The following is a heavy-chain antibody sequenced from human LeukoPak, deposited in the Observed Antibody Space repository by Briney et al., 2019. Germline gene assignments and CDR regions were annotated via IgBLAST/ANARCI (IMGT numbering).Heavy chain of an antibody. D-gene: IGHD2-15*01. CDR3: ARGVLNY. V-gene: IGHV4-34*01. Sequence: SETLSLTCAVYGGSFSGYYWSWIRQPPGQGLEWIGEINHSGSTNYNPSLKSRVTISVDTSKNQFSLKLSSVTAADTAVYYCARGVLNYWGQGTLVTVSS. CDR1: GGSFSGYY. CDR2: INHSGST. J-gene: IGHJ4*02.